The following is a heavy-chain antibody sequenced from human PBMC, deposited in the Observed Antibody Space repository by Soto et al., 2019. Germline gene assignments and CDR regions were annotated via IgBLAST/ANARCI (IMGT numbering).Heavy chain of an antibody. V-gene: IGHV4-30-2*01. CDR3: ARNTYYDILSSLDV. J-gene: IGHJ6*02. D-gene: IGHD3-9*01. CDR2: IYHSGST. Sequence: SETLSLTCAVSGGSISSGGYSWSWIRQPPGKGLEWIGYIYHSGSTYYNPSLKSRVTISVDRSKNQFSLKLSSVTAADTAVYYCARNTYYDILSSLDVWGQGTSVTVSS. CDR1: GGSISSGGYS.